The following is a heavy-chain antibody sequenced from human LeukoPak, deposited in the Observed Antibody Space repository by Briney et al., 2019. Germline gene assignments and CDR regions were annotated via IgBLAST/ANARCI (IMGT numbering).Heavy chain of an antibody. J-gene: IGHJ4*02. CDR1: GFTFSSYA. V-gene: IGHV3-30*04. D-gene: IGHD3-16*01. CDR2: TSFDGSDN. Sequence: GGSLRLSCAASGFTFSSYAMHWVRQAPGKGLKWVAVTSFDGSDNYYADSVKGRFTISRDNSKNTLYLQMHSLRGDDTAVYYCAKDAFGCSDSWGQGTLVTVSS. CDR3: AKDAFGCSDS.